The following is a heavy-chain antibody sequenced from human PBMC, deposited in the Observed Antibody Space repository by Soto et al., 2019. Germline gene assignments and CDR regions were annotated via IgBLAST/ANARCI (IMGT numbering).Heavy chain of an antibody. V-gene: IGHV3-53*01. J-gene: IGHJ4*02. CDR3: AREGYCGTITSCSFFHH. CDR2: IYTGGTT. CDR1: GFSVSNSY. D-gene: IGHD2-2*01. Sequence: GGSLRLSCAASGFSVSNSYMSWVRQAPGKGLEWVSVIYTGGTTHYADSVKGRFTISRDNSKNTVYLQMNSLRAEDTAVYYCAREGYCGTITSCSFFHHWGQGTQVTVSS.